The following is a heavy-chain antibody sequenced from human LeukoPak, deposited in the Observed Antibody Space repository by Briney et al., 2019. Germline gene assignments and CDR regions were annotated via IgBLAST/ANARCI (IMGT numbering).Heavy chain of an antibody. CDR2: INPSGGST. V-gene: IGHV1-46*01. CDR1: GYTFTTYY. Sequence: ASVKVSCKASGYTFTTYYVHWVRQAPGQGLEWMGIINPSGGSTSYAQKFQGRVTMTRDMSTSTVYMELSSLRSEDTAVYYCARDWRRAPSGSSSSSWFDPWGQGTLVTVSS. J-gene: IGHJ5*02. D-gene: IGHD6-13*01. CDR3: ARDWRRAPSGSSSSSWFDP.